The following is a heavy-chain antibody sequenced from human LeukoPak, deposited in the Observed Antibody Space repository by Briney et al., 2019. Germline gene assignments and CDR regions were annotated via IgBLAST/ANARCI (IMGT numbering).Heavy chain of an antibody. CDR2: ISSSSSYI. Sequence: PGGSLRLSCAASGFTFSSYSMNWVRQAPGKGLEWVSSISSSSSYIYYADSVKGRFTISRDNAKNSLYLQMSSLRAEDTAVYYCARVEQWLTPYNDYWGQGTLVTVSS. CDR3: ARVEQWLTPYNDY. J-gene: IGHJ4*02. D-gene: IGHD6-19*01. V-gene: IGHV3-21*01. CDR1: GFTFSSYS.